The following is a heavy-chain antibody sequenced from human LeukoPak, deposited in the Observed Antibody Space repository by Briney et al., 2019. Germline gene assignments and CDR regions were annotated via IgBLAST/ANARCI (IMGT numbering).Heavy chain of an antibody. CDR1: GFTLSSLW. V-gene: IGHV3-7*01. CDR3: AKSSGSYAANFDC. Sequence: GGPLSLFCAASGFTLSSLWMRWLPQAPGEGGVWVANINQGGREKYYADSVKGRFTISRDNAQNSLYLQMNSLGAEDTAVYYCAKSSGSYAANFDCWGQGTLVTVSS. D-gene: IGHD6-19*01. CDR2: INQGGREK. J-gene: IGHJ4*02.